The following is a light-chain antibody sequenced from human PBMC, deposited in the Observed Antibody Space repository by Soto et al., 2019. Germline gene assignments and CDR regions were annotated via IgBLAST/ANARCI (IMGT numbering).Light chain of an antibody. Sequence: EIVLTQSPAIVSLSPGERATLSCRASQSVSGFLAWYQQKSGQAPRLLMFDASKRATGIPARFSGSGSGTDFTLTISSLEPEDSAVYYCQQGSTRPFTFGQGTKLDIK. CDR3: QQGSTRPFT. V-gene: IGKV3-11*01. J-gene: IGKJ2*01. CDR1: QSVSGF. CDR2: DAS.